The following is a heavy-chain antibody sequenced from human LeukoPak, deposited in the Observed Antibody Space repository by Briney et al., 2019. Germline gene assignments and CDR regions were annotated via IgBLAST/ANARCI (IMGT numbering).Heavy chain of an antibody. Sequence: PGKSLTLSCVVSGFNFDNFAMHWVRQPLGKGLEWVAVISHDGRTKYYADSMKGRITISRDNSKNTLYLQMNSLRAEDTAVYYCARVRIAARRVPDYWGQGTLVTVSS. J-gene: IGHJ4*02. CDR3: ARVRIAARRVPDY. V-gene: IGHV3-30*04. CDR2: ISHDGRTK. D-gene: IGHD6-6*01. CDR1: GFNFDNFA.